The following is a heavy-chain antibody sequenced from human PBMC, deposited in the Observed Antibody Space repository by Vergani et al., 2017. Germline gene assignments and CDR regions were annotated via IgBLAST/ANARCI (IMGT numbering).Heavy chain of an antibody. CDR3: ARSRPYCTSGSCPAI. J-gene: IGHJ4*02. V-gene: IGHV4-61*02. D-gene: IGHD2-15*01. Sequence: QVKLQESGPGLLKPSQTLSLTCTVSGESIRSGSHYWSWIRQPAGKGPEWIGHIHTGGSTDLNPSFKSRVSISVDTSKGQFSLKLNSVTVADTAVYYCARSRPYCTSGSCPAIWGQGTLVTGSS. CDR2: IHTGGST. CDR1: GESIRSGSHY.